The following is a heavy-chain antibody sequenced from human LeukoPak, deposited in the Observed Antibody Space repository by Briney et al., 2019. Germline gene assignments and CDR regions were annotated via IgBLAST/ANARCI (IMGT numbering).Heavy chain of an antibody. CDR3: ARGHPSWIQLWVRAYFDY. CDR1: GGSISSYY. CDR2: IYYSGST. Sequence: KPSETLSLTCTVSGGSISSYYWSWIRQPPGKGLEWIGYIYYSGSTNYNPSLKSRVTISVDTSKNQFSLKLSSVTAADTAVYYCARGHPSWIQLWVRAYFDYWGQGTLVTVSS. V-gene: IGHV4-59*12. J-gene: IGHJ4*02. D-gene: IGHD5-18*01.